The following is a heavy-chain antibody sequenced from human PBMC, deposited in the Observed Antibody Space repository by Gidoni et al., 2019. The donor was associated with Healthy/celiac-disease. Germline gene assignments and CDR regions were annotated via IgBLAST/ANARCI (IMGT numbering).Heavy chain of an antibody. CDR3: AREIAGYWSSSTSCDY. CDR1: GFTFSSYW. CDR2: INSDGSST. Sequence: EVQLVESGGGLVQPGGSLRRSCAASGFTFSSYWMHWVRQAPGKGLVWVSRINSDGSSTSYADSVKGRFTISRDNAKNTLYLQMNSLRAEDTAVYYCAREIAGYWSSSTSCDYWGQGTLVTVSS. V-gene: IGHV3-74*01. D-gene: IGHD2-2*01. J-gene: IGHJ4*02.